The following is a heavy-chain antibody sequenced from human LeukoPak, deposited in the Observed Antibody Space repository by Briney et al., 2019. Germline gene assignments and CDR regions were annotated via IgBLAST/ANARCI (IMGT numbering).Heavy chain of an antibody. CDR1: GGSISSGGYY. Sequence: SETLSLTCTVSGGSISSGGYYWSWIRQHPGQGLEWIGYIYYSGSTYYNPSLKSRVTISVDTSKNQFSLKLSSVTAADTAVYYCAREYSSSWYWSDWGQGTLVTFSS. CDR2: IYYSGST. D-gene: IGHD6-13*01. J-gene: IGHJ4*02. V-gene: IGHV4-31*03. CDR3: AREYSSSWYWSD.